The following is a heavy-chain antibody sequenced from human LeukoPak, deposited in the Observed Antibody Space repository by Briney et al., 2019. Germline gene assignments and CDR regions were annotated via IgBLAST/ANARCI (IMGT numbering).Heavy chain of an antibody. D-gene: IGHD4-17*01. CDR3: ARDNPDYGDYPWGLLSSVAFDI. V-gene: IGHV3-7*03. Sequence: GGSLRLSCAASGFTFSSYWMSWVRQAPGKGLEWVANVKQDGSEKYYVDSVKGRFTISRDNAKNSLYLKMNSLRAEDTAVYYCARDNPDYGDYPWGLLSSVAFDIWGQGTMVTVSS. CDR2: VKQDGSEK. CDR1: GFTFSSYW. J-gene: IGHJ3*02.